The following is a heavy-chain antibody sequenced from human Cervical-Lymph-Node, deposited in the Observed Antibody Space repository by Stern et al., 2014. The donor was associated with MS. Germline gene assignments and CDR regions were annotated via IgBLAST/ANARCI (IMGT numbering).Heavy chain of an antibody. CDR2: IYHSGAS. Sequence: QVQLQESGPGLVKPSGTLSLTCAVSGGSVSSTNWWSWVRQSPGKGLEWIWNIYHSGASNYRPSLRSRVSISLDTSKNHLSLHLTSVTAADTAVYYCARERQQYCNSEGCSYWYFDLWGRGTLVTVSS. CDR3: ARERQQYCNSEGCSYWYFDL. V-gene: IGHV4-4*02. D-gene: IGHD2/OR15-2a*01. J-gene: IGHJ2*01. CDR1: GGSVSSTNW.